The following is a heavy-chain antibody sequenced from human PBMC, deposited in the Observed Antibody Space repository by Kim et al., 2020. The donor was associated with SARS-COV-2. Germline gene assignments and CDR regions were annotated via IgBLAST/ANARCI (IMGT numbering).Heavy chain of an antibody. J-gene: IGHJ4*02. CDR3: TTDPSTRGY. D-gene: IGHD3-10*01. CDR2: IKSETDGGTT. V-gene: IGHV3-15*01. Sequence: GGSLRLSCAASGFTFSDAWVRWVRQAPGKGLEWVGRIKSETDGGTTDYAAPVKGRFTISRDDSKNTLYLQMNSLKTEDTAVYYCTTDPSTRGYWGQGTLVTVSS. CDR1: GFTFSDAW.